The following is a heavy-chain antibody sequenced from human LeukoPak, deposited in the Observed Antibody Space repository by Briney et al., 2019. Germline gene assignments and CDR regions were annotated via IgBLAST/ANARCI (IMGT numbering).Heavy chain of an antibody. D-gene: IGHD5-12*01. V-gene: IGHV4-31*03. J-gene: IGHJ4*02. CDR3: ARYSGYSFPFDY. Sequence: PSETLSLTCTVSGGSISSGGYYWSWIRQHPGKGLEWIGYIYYSGSTYYNPSLKSRVTISVDTSKNQFSLKLSSVTAADTAVYYCARYSGYSFPFDYWGQGTLVTVSS. CDR1: GGSISSGGYY. CDR2: IYYSGST.